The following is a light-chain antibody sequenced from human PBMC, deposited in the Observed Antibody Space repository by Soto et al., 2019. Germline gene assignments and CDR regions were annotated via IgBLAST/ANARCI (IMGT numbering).Light chain of an antibody. CDR2: DAS. J-gene: IGKJ1*01. CDR1: QSISSY. CDR3: QQRSNWPPT. V-gene: IGKV3-11*01. Sequence: EIVLTQSPATLSFSPGERATLSCRASQSISSYLAWYQQKPGQAPRLLIYDASNRATGIPARFSGSGSGTDLSLTISSLEPEDFAVYYCQQRSNWPPTFGQGTKVDI.